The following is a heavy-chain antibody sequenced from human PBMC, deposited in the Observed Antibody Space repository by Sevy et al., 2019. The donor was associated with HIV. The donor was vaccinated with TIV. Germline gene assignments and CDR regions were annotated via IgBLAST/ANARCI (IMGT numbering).Heavy chain of an antibody. CDR1: GGSINSDH. J-gene: IGHJ3*02. CDR2: VYYTGGT. V-gene: IGHV4-59*08. CDR3: ARRNDFDI. Sequence: SETLSVTCTVSGGSINSDHWNWIRQPPGKGLEWIGYVYYTGGTNYNPSLKNRVTISVDRTKNQFSLKLTSVTAADTAMYYCARRNDFDIWGQGTMVTVSS.